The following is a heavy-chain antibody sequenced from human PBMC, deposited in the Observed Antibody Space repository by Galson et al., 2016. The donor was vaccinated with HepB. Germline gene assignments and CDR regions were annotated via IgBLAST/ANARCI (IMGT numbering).Heavy chain of an antibody. D-gene: IGHD6-6*01. Sequence: VTVSCKASGYTFTSYAISWVRQAPAQALEYLGWIDTSNGNTNYPQKFQDRVTLTTDTSTSTTYMELRSLISDDTAVYYCARHYSSTWPAGLIFDSWGPGTRVTVSS. J-gene: IGHJ4*02. CDR3: ARHYSSTWPAGLIFDS. V-gene: IGHV1-18*01. CDR2: IDTSNGNT. CDR1: GYTFTSYA.